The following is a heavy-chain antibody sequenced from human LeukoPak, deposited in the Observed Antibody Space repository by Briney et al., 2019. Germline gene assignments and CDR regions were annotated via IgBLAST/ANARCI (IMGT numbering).Heavy chain of an antibody. V-gene: IGHV4-59*08. J-gene: IGHJ6*02. Sequence: SETLSLTCTVSGASINNYYWTWIRQSPGKGLEWVGYIFRSGNTNYNVTTNYNPSLRSRLTISVDASQKQISLKLNSVTAADMAVYYCAMTEGIGLGSSVIHYYAMDVWGRGTTVTVSS. CDR3: AMTEGIGLGSSVIHYYAMDV. CDR1: GASINNYY. D-gene: IGHD5/OR15-5a*01. CDR2: IFRSGNT.